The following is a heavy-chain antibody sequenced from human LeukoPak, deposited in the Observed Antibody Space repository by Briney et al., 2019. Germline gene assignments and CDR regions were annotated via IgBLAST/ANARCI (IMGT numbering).Heavy chain of an antibody. D-gene: IGHD5-18*01. CDR1: GFTFSSYW. V-gene: IGHV3-74*01. Sequence: PGGSLRLSCAASGFTFSSYWMHWVRQAPGKVLVWVSRIKSDGSTTTYADSVKGRFTISRDNAKNTLYLQMNSLRAEDTAVYYCARVVDTHFDYSGQGTLVTVSS. CDR3: ARVVDTHFDY. J-gene: IGHJ4*02. CDR2: IKSDGSTT.